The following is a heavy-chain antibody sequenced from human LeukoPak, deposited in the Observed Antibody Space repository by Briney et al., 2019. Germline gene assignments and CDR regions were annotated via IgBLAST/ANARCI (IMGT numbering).Heavy chain of an antibody. CDR3: ARVDV. CDR2: ISNNGNII. Sequence: GGSLRLSCAASGFIFSDYYMNWIRQAPGKGLEWVSSISNNGNIIYYADSVKGRFTISRGNAKKSLYLQMNSLRAEDTAVYYCARVDVWGQGTTVTVSS. CDR1: GFIFSDYY. V-gene: IGHV3-11*01. J-gene: IGHJ6*02.